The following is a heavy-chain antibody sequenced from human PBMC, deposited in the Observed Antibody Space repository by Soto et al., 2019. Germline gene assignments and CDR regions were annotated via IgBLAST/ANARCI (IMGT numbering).Heavy chain of an antibody. CDR3: ARDLVRANGMDV. J-gene: IGHJ6*02. CDR1: GGSISSGGYY. D-gene: IGHD1-26*01. Sequence: PSETLSLTCTVSGGSISSGGYYWSWIRQHPGKGLEWIGYIYYSGSTYYNPSLKSRVTISVDTSKNQFSLKLSSVTAADTAVYYCARDLVRANGMDVWGQGTTVTVSS. V-gene: IGHV4-31*03. CDR2: IYYSGST.